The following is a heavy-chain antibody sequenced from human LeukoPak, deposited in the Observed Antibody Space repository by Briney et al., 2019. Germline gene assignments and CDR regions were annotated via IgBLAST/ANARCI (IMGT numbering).Heavy chain of an antibody. J-gene: IGHJ3*02. D-gene: IGHD4-23*01. CDR1: GFTFSSYA. CDR2: ISYDGSNK. V-gene: IGHV3-30-3*01. Sequence: PGRSLRLSCAASGFTFSSYAMHWVRQAPGKGLEWVAVISYDGSNKYYADSVKGRFTISRDNSKNTLYLQMNSLRAEDTAVYYCARDDYAPPGGGNEVAFDIWGQGTMVTVSS. CDR3: ARDDYAPPGGGNEVAFDI.